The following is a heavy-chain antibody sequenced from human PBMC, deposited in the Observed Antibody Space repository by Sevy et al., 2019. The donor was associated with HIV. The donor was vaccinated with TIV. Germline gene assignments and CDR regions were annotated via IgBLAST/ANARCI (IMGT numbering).Heavy chain of an antibody. Sequence: GESLKISCAASGFTFNNAWMTWVRQAPGKGLEWVGRIKSKTDGGTTDYAAPVKGRFTISRDDSKNTLYLQMDSLKTEDTAVYYCTANCSGGRCPYNYYGMDVWGQGTTVTVSS. J-gene: IGHJ6*02. CDR3: TANCSGGRCPYNYYGMDV. V-gene: IGHV3-15*01. CDR1: GFTFNNAW. D-gene: IGHD2-15*01. CDR2: IKSKTDGGTT.